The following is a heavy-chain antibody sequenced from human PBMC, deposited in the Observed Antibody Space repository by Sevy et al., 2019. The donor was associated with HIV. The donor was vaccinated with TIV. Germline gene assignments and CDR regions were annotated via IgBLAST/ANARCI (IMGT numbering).Heavy chain of an antibody. CDR1: GFTFNYFN. V-gene: IGHV3-72*01. D-gene: IGHD1-26*01. CDR2: TRNKVNSYTT. J-gene: IGHJ4*02. CDR3: IRPLVGATRGFEY. Sequence: GGSLRLSCAASGFTFNYFNMDWVRQAPGKGLEWIGRTRNKVNSYTTEYAASVKGRFTISRDDSKNSLYLEMNSLKTEDTAVYYCIRPLVGATRGFEYWGQGTLVTVSS.